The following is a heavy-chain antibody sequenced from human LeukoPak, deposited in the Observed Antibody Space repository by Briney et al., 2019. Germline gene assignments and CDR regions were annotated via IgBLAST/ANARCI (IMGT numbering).Heavy chain of an antibody. J-gene: IGHJ5*02. V-gene: IGHV4-31*03. CDR2: IYYSGST. Sequence: SETLSLTCTVSGGSISSGGYYWSWIRQHPGKGLEWIGYIYYSGSTYYNPSLKSRVTISADTSKNQFSLKLSSVTAADTAVYYCARGLGLLWFGETYWFDPWGQGTLVTVSS. D-gene: IGHD3-10*01. CDR1: GGSISSGGYY. CDR3: ARGLGLLWFGETYWFDP.